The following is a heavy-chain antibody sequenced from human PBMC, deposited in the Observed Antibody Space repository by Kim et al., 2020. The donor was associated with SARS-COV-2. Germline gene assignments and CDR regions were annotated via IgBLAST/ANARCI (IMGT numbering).Heavy chain of an antibody. CDR3: AKDIRRLGSSSWYGYYYYGMDV. V-gene: IGHV3-9*01. D-gene: IGHD6-13*01. CDR2: ISWNSGSI. Sequence: GGSLRLSCAASGFTFDDYAMHWVRQAPGKGLEWVSGISWNSGSIGYADSVKGRFTISRDNAKNSLYLQMNSLRAEDTALYYCAKDIRRLGSSSWYGYYYYGMDVWGQGTTVTVSS. CDR1: GFTFDDYA. J-gene: IGHJ6*02.